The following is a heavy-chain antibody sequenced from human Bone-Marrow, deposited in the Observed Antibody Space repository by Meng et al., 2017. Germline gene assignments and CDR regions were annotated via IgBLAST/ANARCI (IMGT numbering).Heavy chain of an antibody. CDR3: ARGRSSGWYRPEYFQH. V-gene: IGHV4-34*01. CDR1: GWSFSGYY. CDR2: IKHSGIT. J-gene: IGHJ1*01. D-gene: IGHD6-19*01. Sequence: VSRPAWGAGPLTPSWSRSLAFAVYGWSFSGYYWSLIRQPPGKGLEWIGEIKHSGITNYNPSLKSRVTISVDTSKNHFSLKLSSVTAADTAVYDCARGRSSGWYRPEYFQHWGQGTLVTVSS.